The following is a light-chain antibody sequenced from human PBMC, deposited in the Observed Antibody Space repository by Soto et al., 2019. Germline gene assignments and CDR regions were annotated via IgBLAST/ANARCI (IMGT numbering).Light chain of an antibody. V-gene: IGKV3-11*01. Sequence: EIVLTQSPATLSLSPGERATLSCRASQSVNIYLAWYQQKPGQAPRLLIYDASNRATGVPARFSGSGSGTEFTLTITRLEPEDSAVYFCQHYGYSQWTFGQGTKVDIK. CDR2: DAS. J-gene: IGKJ1*01. CDR1: QSVNIY. CDR3: QHYGYSQWT.